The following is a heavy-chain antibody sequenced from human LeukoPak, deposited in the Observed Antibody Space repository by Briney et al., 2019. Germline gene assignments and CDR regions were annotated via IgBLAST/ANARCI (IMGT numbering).Heavy chain of an antibody. CDR3: ARIDSTGWYVNS. D-gene: IGHD6-19*01. CDR1: GGSISGTYYY. Sequence: SETLSLTCNISGGSISGTYYYWGWVRQPPGKGLEWIGNVYHNGNTYYNPSLKSRVTISEDTSNNQFSLKLSSVIAADTAVYYCARIDSTGWYVNSWGQGTLVTVSS. J-gene: IGHJ4*02. V-gene: IGHV4-39*01. CDR2: VYHNGNT.